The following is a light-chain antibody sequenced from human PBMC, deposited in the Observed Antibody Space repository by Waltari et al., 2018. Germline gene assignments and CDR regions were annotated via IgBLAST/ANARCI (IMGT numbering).Light chain of an antibody. Sequence: DIVMTQSPDFLAVSLGDRATINCKSSQNILYSSNSKNYLAWYQHKPGQPPKLLIYWASTRESGVPDRFSGSGSETDFTLTISSLQAEDVAVYYCQQYYSIPYTFGQGTKLEIK. J-gene: IGKJ2*01. V-gene: IGKV4-1*01. CDR3: QQYYSIPYT. CDR1: QNILYSSNSKNY. CDR2: WAS.